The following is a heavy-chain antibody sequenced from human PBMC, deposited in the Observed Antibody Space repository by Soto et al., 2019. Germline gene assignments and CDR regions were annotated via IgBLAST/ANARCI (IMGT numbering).Heavy chain of an antibody. V-gene: IGHV4-34*01. Sequence: QVQLQQWGAGLLKPSETLSLTCAVYGGSFRGYYWTWIRQPPVTGLEWIGQINHSGSTNYTPSLNSLVTISAYTSKNQFTRKLTSVTAADKAVYYFARDKITCLLDYWGQGTRVTVSS. D-gene: IGHD3-10*01. CDR3: ARDKITCLLDY. J-gene: IGHJ4*02. CDR1: GGSFRGYY. CDR2: INHSGST.